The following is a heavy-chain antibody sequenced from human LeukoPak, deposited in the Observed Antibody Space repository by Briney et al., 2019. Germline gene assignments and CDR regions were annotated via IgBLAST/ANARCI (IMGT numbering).Heavy chain of an antibody. J-gene: IGHJ3*02. Sequence: SETLSLTCTVSGGSISSYYWSWIRQPAGKGLESIGRIYTSGSTNYSTSLKSRVTMSVDTSKNQFSLKLSSVTAADTAVYYCARDYCGGDCYSRGNRPRGAFDIWGQGTMVTVSS. CDR3: ARDYCGGDCYSRGNRPRGAFDI. CDR1: GGSISSYY. CDR2: IYTSGST. D-gene: IGHD2-21*02. V-gene: IGHV4-4*07.